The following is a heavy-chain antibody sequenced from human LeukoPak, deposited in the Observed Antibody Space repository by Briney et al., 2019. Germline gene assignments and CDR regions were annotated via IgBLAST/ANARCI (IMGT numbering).Heavy chain of an antibody. D-gene: IGHD2-2*01. J-gene: IGHJ4*02. CDR1: GFTFSSYG. Sequence: PGGSLRLSCAASGFTFSSYGMHWVRQAPGKGLEWVAVISYDGSNKYYADSVKGRFTISRDNSKNTLYLQMNSLRAEDTAVYYCATPPKGSTNDYWGQGTLVTVSS. V-gene: IGHV3-30*03. CDR3: ATPPKGSTNDY. CDR2: ISYDGSNK.